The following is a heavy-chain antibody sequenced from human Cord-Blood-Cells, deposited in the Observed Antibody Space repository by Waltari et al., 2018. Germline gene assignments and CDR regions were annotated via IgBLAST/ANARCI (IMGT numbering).Heavy chain of an antibody. CDR1: GGTFSSYA. Sequence: QVQLVQSGAEVKKPGSSVKVSCKASGGTFSSYAISWVRQAPGQGLEWMGRSLPILGIANYARKFQGRVTITADKSTSTAYMELSSLRSEDTAVYYCAMRIAAAGTSWYVDLWGRGTLVTVSS. V-gene: IGHV1-69*09. CDR3: AMRIAAAGTSWYVDL. J-gene: IGHJ2*01. D-gene: IGHD6-13*01. CDR2: SLPILGIA.